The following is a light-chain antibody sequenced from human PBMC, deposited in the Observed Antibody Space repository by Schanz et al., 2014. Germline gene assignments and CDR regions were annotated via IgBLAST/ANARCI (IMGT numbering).Light chain of an antibody. CDR1: SSDIGSYNY. CDR2: DVT. V-gene: IGLV2-14*01. Sequence: QSVLTQPASVSGSPGQSITISCTGTSSDIGSYNYVSWYQQYPGEAPKLIIYDVTYRPSGVSHRFSGSKSGNTASLTISGLLAEDEADYYCSSYTSSSLSYVFGTGTKLTVL. CDR3: SSYTSSSLSYV. J-gene: IGLJ1*01.